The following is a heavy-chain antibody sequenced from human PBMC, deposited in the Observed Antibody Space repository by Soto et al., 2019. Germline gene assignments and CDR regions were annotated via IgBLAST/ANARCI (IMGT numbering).Heavy chain of an antibody. Sequence: QVQLVQSGAEVKKPGSSVKVSCKASGGTFSSYAISWVRQAPGQGLEWMGGLIPIFGTANYAQKFQGRVTITADESTSTAYMELSRLRSEDTAVYYCARRADCSGGSCYEYYYYGMDVWGQGTTVTVSS. D-gene: IGHD2-15*01. CDR1: GGTFSSYA. CDR2: LIPIFGTA. J-gene: IGHJ6*02. CDR3: ARRADCSGGSCYEYYYYGMDV. V-gene: IGHV1-69*01.